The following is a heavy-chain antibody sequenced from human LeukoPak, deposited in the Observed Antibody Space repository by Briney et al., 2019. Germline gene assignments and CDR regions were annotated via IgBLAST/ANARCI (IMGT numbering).Heavy chain of an antibody. CDR2: INPRSGST. D-gene: IGHD3-10*01. Sequence: ASVKVSCKASGYTFTDYYMHWVRQAPGHGLEWMGIINPRSGSTTYAQKFQGRVTMTRDTSTSTVYMELSSLRSEDTAVYYCARGYYHSGSWGQGTLVTVSS. CDR1: GYTFTDYY. CDR3: ARGYYHSGS. V-gene: IGHV1-46*01. J-gene: IGHJ4*02.